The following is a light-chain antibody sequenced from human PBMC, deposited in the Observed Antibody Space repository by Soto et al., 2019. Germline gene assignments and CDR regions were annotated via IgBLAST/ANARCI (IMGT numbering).Light chain of an antibody. Sequence: DIQMTQSPSSLSASVGDRVTITCRASQGISSYLAWYQQKPGKVPKVLIYAASTLHSGVPSRFSGSGSGTEFTLTIRNVQPEDVATYYCQKYYSAPETFGQGTKVEIK. CDR3: QKYYSAPET. V-gene: IGKV1-27*01. CDR2: AAS. J-gene: IGKJ1*01. CDR1: QGISSY.